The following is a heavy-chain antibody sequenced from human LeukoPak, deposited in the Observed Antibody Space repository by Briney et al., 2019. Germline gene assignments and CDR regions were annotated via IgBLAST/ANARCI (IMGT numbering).Heavy chain of an antibody. CDR2: VKEDGSEK. J-gene: IGHJ4*02. V-gene: IGHV3-7*01. Sequence: GGSLRLSCAASGFTFSTYWMSWVRQAPGKGLEWVANVKEDGSEKYYGDSVKGRFTISRDNAKNSLYREMSSLRVEDTAVYYCARDSSGYQWGQGTLVTVSS. D-gene: IGHD3-22*01. CDR1: GFTFSTYW. CDR3: ARDSSGYQ.